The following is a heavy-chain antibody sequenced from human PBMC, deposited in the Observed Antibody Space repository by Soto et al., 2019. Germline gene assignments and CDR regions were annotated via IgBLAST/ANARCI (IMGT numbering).Heavy chain of an antibody. J-gene: IGHJ4*02. Sequence: PGGSLRLSCAASGFTFSSYAMSWVRQAPGKGLEWVSAISGSGGSTYYADSVKGRFTISRDNSKNTLYLQMNSLRAEDTAVYYFAKDREAYNWNDRGNEADYWGQGTLVTVSS. V-gene: IGHV3-23*01. CDR3: AKDREAYNWNDRGNEADY. D-gene: IGHD1-1*01. CDR2: ISGSGGST. CDR1: GFTFSSYA.